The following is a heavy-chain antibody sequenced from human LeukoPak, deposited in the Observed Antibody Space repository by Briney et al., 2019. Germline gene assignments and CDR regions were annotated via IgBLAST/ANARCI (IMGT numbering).Heavy chain of an antibody. CDR1: GGSFSGYY. D-gene: IGHD3-22*01. CDR3: ARFGPYDSSGYYYRPFDY. CDR2: INHSGST. J-gene: IGHJ4*02. Sequence: TSETLSLTCAVYGGSFSGYYWSWIRQPPGKGLEWIGEINHSGSTNYNPSLKSRVTISVDTSKNQFSLKLSSMTAADTAVYYCARFGPYDSSGYYYRPFDYWGQGTLVTVSS. V-gene: IGHV4-34*01.